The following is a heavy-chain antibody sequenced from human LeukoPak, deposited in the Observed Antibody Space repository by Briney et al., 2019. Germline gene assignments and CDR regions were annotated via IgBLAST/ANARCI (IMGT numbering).Heavy chain of an antibody. CDR2: ISGSGGST. J-gene: IGHJ4*02. CDR1: GFTFSSYA. D-gene: IGHD4-17*01. Sequence: GGSLRLSCAASGFTFSSYAMSWVRQAPGKGLEWVSAISGSGGSTYYADSVKGRFTISRDNSKNTLYLQMNSLRAEDTAVYYCAKDLAPKSYDYGDAGYYFDYWGQGTLVTVSS. V-gene: IGHV3-23*01. CDR3: AKDLAPKSYDYGDAGYYFDY.